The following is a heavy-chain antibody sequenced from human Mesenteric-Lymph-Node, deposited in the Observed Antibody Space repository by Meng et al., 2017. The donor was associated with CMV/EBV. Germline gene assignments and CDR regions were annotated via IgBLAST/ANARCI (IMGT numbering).Heavy chain of an antibody. CDR3: ARDGSGYYYSDPDY. CDR1: GFTFSSYS. CDR2: ISSSSSYI. Sequence: GGSLRLSCAASGFTFSSYSMNWVRQAPGKGLEWVSSISSSSSYIYYADSVKGRFTISRDNAKNSLYLQMNSLRAEDTAVYYCARDGSGYYYSDPDYWGQGTLVTVSS. V-gene: IGHV3-21*01. D-gene: IGHD3-22*01. J-gene: IGHJ4*02.